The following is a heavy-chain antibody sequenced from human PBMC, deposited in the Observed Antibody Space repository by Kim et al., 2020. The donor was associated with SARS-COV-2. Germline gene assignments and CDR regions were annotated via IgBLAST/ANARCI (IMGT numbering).Heavy chain of an antibody. CDR1: GDSISNNNYY. CDR2: MYYSGYT. J-gene: IGHJ4*02. V-gene: IGHV4-39*01. Sequence: SETLSLTCTVSGDSISNNNYYWGWIRQPPGKGLEWIGSMYYSGYTYYNPSLKSRITISVDTSKKQFSLKLNSVTAADTAIYYCARHAISVTDRAGNFDFWGQGTLVTVSS. CDR3: ARHAISVTDRAGNFDF. D-gene: IGHD6-19*01.